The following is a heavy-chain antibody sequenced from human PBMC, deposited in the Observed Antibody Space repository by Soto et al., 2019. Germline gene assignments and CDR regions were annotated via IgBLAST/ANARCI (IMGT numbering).Heavy chain of an antibody. J-gene: IGHJ6*02. CDR3: ARERGDVAAAGTEDYYYQYGMDV. D-gene: IGHD6-13*01. CDR1: GGSISSGDYY. V-gene: IGHV4-30-4*01. Sequence: QVQLQESGPGLVKPSQTLSLTCTVSGGSISSGDYYWSWIRQPPGKGLEWIAYIHNSVSTHYNPSLKSRVTMSMDTSKNQFSLSLSSVTAADTAVYYCARERGDVAAAGTEDYYYQYGMDVWGQGTTVTVSS. CDR2: IHNSVST.